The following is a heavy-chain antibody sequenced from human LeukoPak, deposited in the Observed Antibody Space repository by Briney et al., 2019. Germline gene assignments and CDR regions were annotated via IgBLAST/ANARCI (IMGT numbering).Heavy chain of an antibody. Sequence: PGGSLRLSCAASGFTFSSYWMSWVRQAPGKGLEWVANIKQDGSEKYYVDSVKGRFTISRDNAKNSLYLQMNSLRAEDTAVYYCARGGSYVDTAMLCDYWGQGTLVTVSS. V-gene: IGHV3-7*01. CDR1: GFTFSSYW. CDR2: IKQDGSEK. CDR3: ARGGSYVDTAMLCDY. J-gene: IGHJ4*02. D-gene: IGHD5-18*01.